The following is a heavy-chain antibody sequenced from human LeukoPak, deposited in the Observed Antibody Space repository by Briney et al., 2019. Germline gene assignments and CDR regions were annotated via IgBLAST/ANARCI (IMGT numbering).Heavy chain of an antibody. J-gene: IGHJ6*03. V-gene: IGHV4-34*01. Sequence: PSETLSLTCAVYGEPFSGYYWSWLRQPPGKGLEWIGEINHSGSTNYNPSLKSRVTISVDTSKNQFSLKLSSVTAADTAVYYCASLLGGRPSTIAARPLYYYYYMDDWGKGTTVTVSS. CDR1: GEPFSGYY. CDR2: INHSGST. CDR3: ASLLGGRPSTIAARPLYYYYYMDD. D-gene: IGHD6-6*01.